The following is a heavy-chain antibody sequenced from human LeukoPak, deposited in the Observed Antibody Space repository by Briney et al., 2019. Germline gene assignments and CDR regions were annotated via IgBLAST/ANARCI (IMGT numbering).Heavy chain of an antibody. J-gene: IGHJ4*02. V-gene: IGHV3-23*01. Sequence: PGGSLRLSCADSGFTYSSYAMSWVRQAPGKELEWVSAISGSGGSTYYADSVKGRFTISRDNSKNTLYLQMNSLRAEDTAVYYCAKVAWLDRSALDYWGQGTLVTVSS. CDR2: ISGSGGST. CDR3: AKVAWLDRSALDY. CDR1: GFTYSSYA. D-gene: IGHD6-19*01.